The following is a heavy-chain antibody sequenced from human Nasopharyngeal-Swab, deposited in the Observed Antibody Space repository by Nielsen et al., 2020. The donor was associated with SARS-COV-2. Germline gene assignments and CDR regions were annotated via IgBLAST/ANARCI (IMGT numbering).Heavy chain of an antibody. CDR2: ISSSGSTI. CDR1: GFTFSDYY. D-gene: IGHD3-22*01. J-gene: IGHJ4*02. CDR3: AISSGYYYPGFDY. V-gene: IGHV3-11*01. Sequence: GGSLRLSCAASGFTFSDYYMSWIRQAPGKGLEWASYISSSGSTIYYADSVKGRFTISRDNAKSSLYLQMNSLRAEDTAVYYCAISSGYYYPGFDYWGQGTLVTVSS.